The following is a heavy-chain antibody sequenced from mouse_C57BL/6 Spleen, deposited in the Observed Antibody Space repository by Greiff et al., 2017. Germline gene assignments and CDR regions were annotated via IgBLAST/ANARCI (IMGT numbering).Heavy chain of an antibody. V-gene: IGHV1-55*01. D-gene: IGHD2-1*01. Sequence: QVQLQQPGAELVKPGASVKMSCKASGYTFTSYWITWVKQRPGQGLEWIGDIYPGSGSTNYNEKFKSKATLTVDTSSSTAYMQLSSLTSEDSAVYYCARAGENYGNYDSCAYWGQGTLVTVSA. CDR2: IYPGSGST. CDR1: GYTFTSYW. J-gene: IGHJ3*01. CDR3: ARAGENYGNYDSCAY.